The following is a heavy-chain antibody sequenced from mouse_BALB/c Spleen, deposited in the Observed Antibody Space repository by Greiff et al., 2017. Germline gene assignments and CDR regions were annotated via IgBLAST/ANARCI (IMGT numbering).Heavy chain of an antibody. CDR3: ARSRNYGYFYAMDY. CDR2: ISSGSSTI. Sequence: EVQRVESGGGLVQPGGSRKLSCAASGFTFSSFGMHWVRQAPEKGLEWVAYISSGSSTIYYADTVKGRFTISRDNPKNTLFLQMTSLRSEDTAMYYCARSRNYGYFYAMDYWGQGTSVTVSS. D-gene: IGHD1-2*01. J-gene: IGHJ4*01. V-gene: IGHV5-17*02. CDR1: GFTFSSFG.